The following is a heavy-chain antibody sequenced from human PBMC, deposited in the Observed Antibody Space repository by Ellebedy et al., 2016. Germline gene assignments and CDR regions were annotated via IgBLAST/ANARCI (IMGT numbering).Heavy chain of an antibody. D-gene: IGHD5-18*01. J-gene: IGHJ4*02. CDR3: ARDLVSEYSYGRDY. Sequence: GRFTLSRDNAKNSLYLQMNSLRAEDTAVYYCARDLVSEYSYGRDYWGQGTLVTVSS. V-gene: IGHV3-11*06.